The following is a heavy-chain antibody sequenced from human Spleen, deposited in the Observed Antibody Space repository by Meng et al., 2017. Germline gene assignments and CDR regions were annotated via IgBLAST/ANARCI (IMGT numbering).Heavy chain of an antibody. D-gene: IGHD2-8*01. V-gene: IGHV4-30-2*01. CDR2: IYHSGST. Sequence: QVQLQDSGPGLVKPSQTLSLTCAVSVGSISSGGYSWSWIRQPPGKGLEWIGYIYHSGSTYYHPSLKSRVTISVDRSKNQFSLKLSSVTAADTAVYYCARVSANGVFAEGGFDYWGQGTLVTVSS. CDR1: VGSISSGGYS. J-gene: IGHJ4*02. CDR3: ARVSANGVFAEGGFDY.